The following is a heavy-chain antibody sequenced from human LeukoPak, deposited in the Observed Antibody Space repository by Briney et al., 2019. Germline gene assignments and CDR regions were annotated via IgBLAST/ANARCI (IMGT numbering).Heavy chain of an antibody. CDR1: GDTFSAYSSSYS. Sequence: GASVKISCKTSGDTFSAYSSSYSITWVRQAPGQGLEWMGWIGGFDGNTNYAQKFQGRVAMTKDRSTSTVYMELRSLRSDDTAFYYCARVTTVTRSPWSWGPKKIGQEGNWFDPWGQGTLVIVSS. J-gene: IGHJ5*02. D-gene: IGHD4-17*01. CDR2: IGGFDGNT. V-gene: IGHV1-18*01. CDR3: ARVTTVTRSPWSWGPKKIGQEGNWFDP.